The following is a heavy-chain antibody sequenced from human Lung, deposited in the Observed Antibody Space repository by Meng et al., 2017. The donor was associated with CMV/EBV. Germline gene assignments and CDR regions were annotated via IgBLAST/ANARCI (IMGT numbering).Heavy chain of an antibody. J-gene: IGHJ4*02. CDR1: GFTFSTTR. V-gene: IGHV3-21*01. CDR2: ISSSSKFI. D-gene: IGHD3-22*01. Sequence: GFTFSTTRITWVRQAPGKGLEWVSSISSSSKFINYADSVEGRFTISRDNAKNSVSLQMNSLRAEDTAVYYCAREPGFDSGGYLPETDWGQGTLVTVSS. CDR3: AREPGFDSGGYLPETD.